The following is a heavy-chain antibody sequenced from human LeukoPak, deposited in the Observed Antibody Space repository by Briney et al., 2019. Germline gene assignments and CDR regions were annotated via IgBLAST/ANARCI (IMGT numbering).Heavy chain of an antibody. V-gene: IGHV3-64D*09. CDR2: ISSNGGST. D-gene: IGHD6-19*01. CDR1: GFTFSSYA. Sequence: GGSLGLSCSASGFTFSSYAMYWVRQAPGKGLEYVSGISSNGGSTYYADSVKGRFTISRDNSKNTLYLQMSSLRAEDTAVYYCVKITSSSGGDYWGQGTLVTVSS. J-gene: IGHJ4*02. CDR3: VKITSSSGGDY.